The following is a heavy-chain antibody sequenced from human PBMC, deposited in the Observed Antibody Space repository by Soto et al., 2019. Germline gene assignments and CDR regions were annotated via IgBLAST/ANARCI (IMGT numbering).Heavy chain of an antibody. CDR3: AKEGASSSDGKNWFDP. D-gene: IGHD6-13*01. CDR2: ISYDGSNK. CDR1: GFTFSSYG. V-gene: IGHV3-30*18. J-gene: IGHJ5*02. Sequence: GGSLRLSCAASGFTFSSYGMHWVRQAPGKGLEWVAVISYDGSNKYYADSVKGRFTISRDNSKNTLYLQMNSLRAEDTAVYYCAKEGASSSDGKNWFDPWGQGTLVTVSS.